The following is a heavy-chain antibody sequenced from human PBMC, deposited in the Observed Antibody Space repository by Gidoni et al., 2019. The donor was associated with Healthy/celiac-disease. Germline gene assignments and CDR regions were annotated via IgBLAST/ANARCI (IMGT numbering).Heavy chain of an antibody. D-gene: IGHD5-18*01. CDR2: IYYSGST. CDR3: ARDGGGYSYGYVDYYYYGMDV. V-gene: IGHV4-31*03. CDR1: GASIRRGCYS. J-gene: IGHJ6*02. Sequence: QVQLQESGPGLVKPSQTLSLTGTFPGASIRRGCYSLRWIRQHPGQGLEWIGYIYYSGSTYYNPSLKSRVTISVDTSKNQFSLKLSSVTAADTAVYYCARDGGGYSYGYVDYYYYGMDVWGQGTTVTVSS.